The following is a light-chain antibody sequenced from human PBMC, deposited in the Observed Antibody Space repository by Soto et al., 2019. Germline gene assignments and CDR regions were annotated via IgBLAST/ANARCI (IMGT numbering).Light chain of an antibody. J-gene: IGKJ4*01. Sequence: EIVLTQSPATLPLSPGERATLSCRASQSINRHLAWYRQKPGQSPRLLIYDASNRATVIPARFSGSGSGTDFTPTIRSLEDEDFGVCYCQQRSNCPPVTFGGGTKVEI. CDR3: QQRSNCPPVT. CDR2: DAS. V-gene: IGKV3-11*01. CDR1: QSINRH.